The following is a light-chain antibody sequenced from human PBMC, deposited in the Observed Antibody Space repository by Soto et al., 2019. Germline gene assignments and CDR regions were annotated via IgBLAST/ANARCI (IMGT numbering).Light chain of an antibody. J-gene: IGKJ2*01. CDR1: QSISSW. CDR2: EAS. CDR3: HQYNSAYT. Sequence: DIQMTQSPSTLSASVGDRVTITCRATQSISSWLAWYQQKPGKAPKLLLYEASSLESGVPSRFSVSGSGREFPVTISGLPPDGVATYYGHQYNSAYTFGKGTKLEIK. V-gene: IGKV1-5*01.